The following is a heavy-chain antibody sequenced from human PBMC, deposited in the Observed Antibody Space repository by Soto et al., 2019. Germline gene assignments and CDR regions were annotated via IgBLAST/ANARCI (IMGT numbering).Heavy chain of an antibody. D-gene: IGHD3-22*01. Sequence: QVQLVQCGAEVKKPGSSVKVSCKASGGTVSSYAISWVRQAPGQGLEWMGGIIPIFGTANYAQKFQGRVTITADESTSTAYMELSSLRSEHTAVYYCARGYYYDSSGYYSNAYYFDYWGQGTLVTVSS. CDR2: IIPIFGTA. CDR3: ARGYYYDSSGYYSNAYYFDY. CDR1: GGTVSSYA. J-gene: IGHJ4*02. V-gene: IGHV1-69*01.